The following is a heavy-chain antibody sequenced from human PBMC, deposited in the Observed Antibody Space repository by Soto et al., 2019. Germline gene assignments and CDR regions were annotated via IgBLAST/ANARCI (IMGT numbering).Heavy chain of an antibody. V-gene: IGHV3-30*18. CDR1: GFIFNNYG. CDR3: AKEYDYNWFDP. J-gene: IGHJ5*02. D-gene: IGHD1-1*01. Sequence: GGSLRLSCAASGFIFNNYGMHWVRQAPGKGLGWVALISFDGSNIFYADSVKGRFTISRDNSRNTLYLQMNSLRAEDTAVYYCAKEYDYNWFDPWGQGTLVTVS. CDR2: ISFDGSNI.